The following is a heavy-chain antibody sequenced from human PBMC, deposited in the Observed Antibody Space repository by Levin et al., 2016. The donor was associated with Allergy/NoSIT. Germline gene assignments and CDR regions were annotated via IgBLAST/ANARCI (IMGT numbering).Heavy chain of an antibody. D-gene: IGHD3-10*01. CDR2: IYYSGST. CDR1: GGSISSGDYY. V-gene: IGHV4-30-4*01. Sequence: SETLSLTCTVSGGSISSGDYYWSWIRQPPGKGLEWIGYIYYSGSTYHNPSLKSRVTISVDTSKNKFSLKLSSVTAADTAVYYCARSPLWFGELYQYFDYWGQGTLVTVSS. CDR3: ARSPLWFGELYQYFDY. J-gene: IGHJ4*02.